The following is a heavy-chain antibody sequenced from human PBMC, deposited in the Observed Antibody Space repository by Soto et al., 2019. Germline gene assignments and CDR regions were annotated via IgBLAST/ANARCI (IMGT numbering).Heavy chain of an antibody. CDR1: GDTFTGYY. D-gene: IGHD6-19*01. V-gene: IGHV1-2*04. Sequence: ASVKLSCKASGDTFTGYYMHWVRQAPGQGLEWMGWINPNSGGTNYAQKFQGWVTMTRDTSISTAYMELSRLRSDDTAVYYCARGMGIAVAGIDYWGQGTLVTVSS. CDR2: INPNSGGT. CDR3: ARGMGIAVAGIDY. J-gene: IGHJ4*02.